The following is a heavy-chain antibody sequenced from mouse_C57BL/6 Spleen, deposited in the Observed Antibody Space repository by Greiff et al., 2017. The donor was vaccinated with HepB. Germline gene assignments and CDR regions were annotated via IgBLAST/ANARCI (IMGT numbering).Heavy chain of an antibody. CDR3: ALITTVVGYFDV. V-gene: IGHV1-82*01. CDR2: IYPGDGDT. Sequence: VQLQQSGPELVKPGASVKISCKASGYAFSSSWMNWVKQRPGKGLEWIGRIYPGDGDTNYNGKFKGKATLTADKSSSTAYMQLSSLTSEDSAVYFCALITTVVGYFDVWGTGTTVTVSS. CDR1: GYAFSSSW. D-gene: IGHD1-1*01. J-gene: IGHJ1*03.